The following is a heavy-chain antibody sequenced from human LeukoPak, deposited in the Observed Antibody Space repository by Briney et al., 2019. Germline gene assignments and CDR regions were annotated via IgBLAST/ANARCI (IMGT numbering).Heavy chain of an antibody. CDR1: GGSFSGYY. D-gene: IGHD3-10*01. J-gene: IGHJ4*02. CDR2: INHSGSA. Sequence: SETLSLTCAVYGGSFSGYYWSWIRQPPGKGLEWIGEINHSGSANYNPSLKSRVTISVDTSKTQFSLKLSSVTAADTAVYYCARSELLWFGGVNSGFDYWGQGTLVTVSS. CDR3: ARSELLWFGGVNSGFDY. V-gene: IGHV4-34*01.